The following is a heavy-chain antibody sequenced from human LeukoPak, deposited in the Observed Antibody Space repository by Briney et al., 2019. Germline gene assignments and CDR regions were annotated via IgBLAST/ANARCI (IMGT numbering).Heavy chain of an antibody. CDR1: GGSISSYY. D-gene: IGHD4-11*01. Sequence: SETLSLTCTISGGSISSYYWSWIRQPPGKGLEWIGYIYYSGSTNYNPSLKSRVTISIDTSKTQFSLKVSSVTAADTAVYYCARGRTATVTTNWFDPWGQGTLVTVSS. J-gene: IGHJ5*02. V-gene: IGHV4-59*13. CDR2: IYYSGST. CDR3: ARGRTATVTTNWFDP.